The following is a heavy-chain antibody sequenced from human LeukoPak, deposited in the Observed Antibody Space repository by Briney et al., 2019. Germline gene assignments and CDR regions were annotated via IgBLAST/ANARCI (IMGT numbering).Heavy chain of an antibody. CDR3: AKGGLLVASFDY. CDR1: GFTFSTFA. V-gene: IGHV3-23*01. D-gene: IGHD5-12*01. Sequence: GGSLRLSCAASGFTFSTFAMIWVRQPPGKGLEWVSSIFPSGGEIHYADSVRGRFTISRDNSKSTLSLQMNSLRAEDTAVYYCAKGGLLVASFDYWGQGTLVTVSS. CDR2: IFPSGGEI. J-gene: IGHJ4*02.